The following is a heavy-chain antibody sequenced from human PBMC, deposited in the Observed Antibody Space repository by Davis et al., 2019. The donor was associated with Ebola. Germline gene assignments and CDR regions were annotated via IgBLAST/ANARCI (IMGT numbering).Heavy chain of an antibody. CDR3: ARREGVQLWLRKFYYYGMDV. Sequence: GGSLRLSCAASGFTFSNFWMSWVRQVPGKGLEWVAVISYDGTEKHYAESVKGRFTISRDNSNDTLYLQMDSLRPEDTALYYCARREGVQLWLRKFYYYGMDVWGQGTTVTVSS. CDR1: GFTFSNFW. J-gene: IGHJ6*02. V-gene: IGHV3-30*01. CDR2: ISYDGTEK. D-gene: IGHD1-1*01.